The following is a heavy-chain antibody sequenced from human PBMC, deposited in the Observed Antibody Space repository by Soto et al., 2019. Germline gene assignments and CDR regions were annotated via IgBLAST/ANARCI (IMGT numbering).Heavy chain of an antibody. Sequence: SETLSLTCSVSGASVSSGDYFWAWIRQPPGKGLEWIGYISYNGNTNYNPSVKGRVTISLDRSKNQFSLQLTSVTAADTAIYYCARDRPRTVYNSDWYYYGMDVWGQGTTVTVSS. V-gene: IGHV4-61*08. D-gene: IGHD2-21*02. CDR3: ARDRPRTVYNSDWYYYGMDV. CDR1: GASVSSGDYF. CDR2: ISYNGNT. J-gene: IGHJ6*02.